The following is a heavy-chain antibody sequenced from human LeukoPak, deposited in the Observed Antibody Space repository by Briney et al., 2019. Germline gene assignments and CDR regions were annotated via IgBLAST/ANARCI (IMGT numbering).Heavy chain of an antibody. Sequence: PGGSLRLSCAASEFTFSDYYMSWIRQAPGKGLEWVSYISSSGSNTYYAESVQGQFTLSRDNANNSLYLQLSSLRADAPAVYFCARSVVVDYWGQGTRVTVSS. V-gene: IGHV3-11*04. CDR1: EFTFSDYY. J-gene: IGHJ4*02. D-gene: IGHD2-15*01. CDR2: ISSSGSNT. CDR3: ARSVVVDY.